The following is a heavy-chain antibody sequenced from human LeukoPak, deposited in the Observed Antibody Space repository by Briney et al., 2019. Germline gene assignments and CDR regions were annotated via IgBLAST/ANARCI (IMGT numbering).Heavy chain of an antibody. Sequence: PSETLSLTCAVYGGSSSGYYWSWIRQPPGKGLEWIGEINHSGSTNYNPSLKSRVTISVDTSKNQFPLKLSSVTAADTAVYYCARKPNFYYYDSSGKHAFDIWGQGTMVTVSS. D-gene: IGHD3-22*01. J-gene: IGHJ3*02. CDR3: ARKPNFYYYDSSGKHAFDI. CDR1: GGSSSGYY. CDR2: INHSGST. V-gene: IGHV4-34*01.